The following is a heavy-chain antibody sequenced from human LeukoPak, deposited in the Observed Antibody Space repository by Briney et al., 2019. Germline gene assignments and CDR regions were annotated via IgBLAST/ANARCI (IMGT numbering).Heavy chain of an antibody. Sequence: SETLSLTCTVSDYSITSGYYWGWIRQPPGKGLEWIGSVYHSGSAYYNPALKSRVTISVDTSKNQFSLKLNSVTAADTAVYYCARHRIAAAGTFDYWGQGTLVTVSS. CDR1: DYSITSGYY. D-gene: IGHD6-13*01. J-gene: IGHJ4*02. V-gene: IGHV4-38-2*02. CDR2: VYHSGSA. CDR3: ARHRIAAAGTFDY.